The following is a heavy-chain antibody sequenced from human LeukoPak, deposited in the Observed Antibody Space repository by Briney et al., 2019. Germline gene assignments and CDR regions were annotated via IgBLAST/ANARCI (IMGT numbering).Heavy chain of an antibody. Sequence: ASVKVSCKASGGTFSSYAISWVRQATGQGLEWMGWMNPNSGNTGYAQKFQGRVTMTRNTSISTAYMELSSLRSEDTAVYYCARGRGSYSGPWGQGTLVTVSS. CDR1: GGTFSSYA. CDR3: ARGRGSYSGP. D-gene: IGHD1-26*01. CDR2: MNPNSGNT. J-gene: IGHJ5*02. V-gene: IGHV1-8*02.